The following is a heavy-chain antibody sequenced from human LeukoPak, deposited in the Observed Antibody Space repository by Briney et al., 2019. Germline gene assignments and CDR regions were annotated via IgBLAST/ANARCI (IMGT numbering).Heavy chain of an antibody. Sequence: GGSLRLSCAASGFCFSNYVMHWVRQAPGKGLEYVSAIMPNGETRGYANSMKGRFTISRDNSKNTLYLQMGSLRAEDMAIYYCARARDGGFAFDIWGQGTLVTVSS. V-gene: IGHV3-64*01. CDR2: IMPNGETR. CDR3: ARARDGGFAFDI. CDR1: GFCFSNYV. D-gene: IGHD2-15*01. J-gene: IGHJ3*02.